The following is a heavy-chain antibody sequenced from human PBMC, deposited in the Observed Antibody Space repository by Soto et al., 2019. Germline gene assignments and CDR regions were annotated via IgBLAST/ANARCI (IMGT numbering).Heavy chain of an antibody. J-gene: IGHJ4*02. Sequence: QLQLQESGSGLVKPSQTLSLTCAVSGGSISSGGYSWSWIRQPPGKGLEWIGYIYHSGSTYYNPSLNGRGTISVDRSKNQFSLKLSSVTAADTAVYYCASGSYRATTQFDYWGQGTLVTVSS. CDR1: GGSISSGGYS. CDR2: IYHSGST. CDR3: ASGSYRATTQFDY. V-gene: IGHV4-30-2*01. D-gene: IGHD1-26*01.